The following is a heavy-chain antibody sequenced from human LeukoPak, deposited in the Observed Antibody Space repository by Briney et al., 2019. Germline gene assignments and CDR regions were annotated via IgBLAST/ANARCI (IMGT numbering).Heavy chain of an antibody. J-gene: IGHJ4*02. CDR3: ARARSKWYHEY. V-gene: IGHV4-59*01. CDR2: VSYSGST. Sequence: PSETLSLTCTVSGGSISGYYWSWIRQPPGKGLEWVGYVSYSGSTNYNPSLKSRVNISVDTSREQFCLKLSPVTAADTAVYYCARARSKWYHEYWGQETLVTVSS. D-gene: IGHD2-2*01. CDR1: GGSISGYY.